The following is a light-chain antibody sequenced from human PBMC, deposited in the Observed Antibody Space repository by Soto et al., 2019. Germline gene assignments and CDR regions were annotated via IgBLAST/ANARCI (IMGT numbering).Light chain of an antibody. J-gene: IGKJ4*01. V-gene: IGKV4-1*01. CDR1: QSVLYSSNNKNY. CDR3: QQYYSTPLT. CDR2: WAS. Sequence: DIVMTQSPDSLAVSLGERATINCKSSQSVLYSSNNKNYLAWYQQKPGQPPKLLIYWASNRESGVPDRFSGSGSGTDFTLSNSSLHAEAVAVYYCQQYYSTPLTFGGGTKVEIK.